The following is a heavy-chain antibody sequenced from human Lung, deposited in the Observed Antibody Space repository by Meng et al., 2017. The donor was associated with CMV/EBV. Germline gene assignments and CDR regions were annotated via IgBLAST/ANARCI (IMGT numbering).Heavy chain of an antibody. Sequence: ASXXVSXKASGYTFTGLYLHWVRQAPGQGLEWMGWLNPNTGGTYYAQKFQDRVTMTRDTSIRTAYMELSSLRSDDTAVYYCARDVKLAVPALDYLGQGTLVTVSS. D-gene: IGHD6-19*01. CDR2: LNPNTGGT. V-gene: IGHV1-2*02. J-gene: IGHJ4*02. CDR3: ARDVKLAVPALDY. CDR1: GYTFTGLY.